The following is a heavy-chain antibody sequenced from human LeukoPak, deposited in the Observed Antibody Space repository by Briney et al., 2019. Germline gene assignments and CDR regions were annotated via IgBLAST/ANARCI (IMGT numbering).Heavy chain of an antibody. CDR3: ARDRFDRRKWELLSGLEPKDWYFDL. CDR1: GGSISSYY. D-gene: IGHD1-26*01. Sequence: PSETLSLTCTVSGGSISSYYWSWIRQPPGKGLEWIGYIYYSGSTNYNPSLKSRVTISVDTSKNQFSLKLSSVTAADTAVYYCARDRFDRRKWELLSGLEPKDWYFDLWGRGTLVTVSS. CDR2: IYYSGST. V-gene: IGHV4-59*01. J-gene: IGHJ2*01.